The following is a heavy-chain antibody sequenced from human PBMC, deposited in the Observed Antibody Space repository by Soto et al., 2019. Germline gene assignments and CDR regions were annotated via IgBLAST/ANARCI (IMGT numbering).Heavy chain of an antibody. CDR1: EFTFSSNA. D-gene: IGHD6-13*01. CDR3: AKDFTADLSSWFHL. J-gene: IGHJ5*02. CDR2: ITGSGSTT. Sequence: EVQLLESGGGLVQPGGSLRLSCAASEFTFSSNAMHWVRQAPGKGLEWVSGITGSGSTTFYADSVKGRFTISRDNSKNTLYLHMSSLRAEDTAIYYCAKDFTADLSSWFHLWGQGTLVTASS. V-gene: IGHV3-23*01.